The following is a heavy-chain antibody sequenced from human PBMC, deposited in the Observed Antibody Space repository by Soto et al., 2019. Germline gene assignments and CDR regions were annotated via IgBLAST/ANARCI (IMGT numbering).Heavy chain of an antibody. V-gene: IGHV3-30-3*01. J-gene: IGHJ6*02. CDR1: GFTFSSYA. D-gene: IGHD2-15*01. CDR2: ISYDGSNK. Sequence: QVQLVESGGGVVQPGRSLRLSCAASGFTFSSYAMHWVRQAPGKGLEWVAVISYDGSNKYYADSVKGRFTISRDNSKNTLYLQMNSLRAEDTAVYYCARDAARYCSGGSCYHPGGYDMDVWGQGTTVTVSS. CDR3: ARDAARYCSGGSCYHPGGYDMDV.